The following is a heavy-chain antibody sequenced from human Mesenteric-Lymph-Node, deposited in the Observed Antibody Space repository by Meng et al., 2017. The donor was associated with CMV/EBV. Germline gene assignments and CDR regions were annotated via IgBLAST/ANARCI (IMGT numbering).Heavy chain of an antibody. Sequence: SETLSLTCTVSRGSISSSNYYWGWIRQPPGKGLEWIGSIYYSGTTYYSPSLESRVTISLDTSKNQFSLRLTSVTAADTAVYYCARDKVTDSGHFYDGMDVWGQGTTVTVSS. CDR3: ARDKVTDSGHFYDGMDV. CDR2: IYYSGTT. V-gene: IGHV4-39*07. D-gene: IGHD5-12*01. J-gene: IGHJ6*02. CDR1: RGSISSSNYY.